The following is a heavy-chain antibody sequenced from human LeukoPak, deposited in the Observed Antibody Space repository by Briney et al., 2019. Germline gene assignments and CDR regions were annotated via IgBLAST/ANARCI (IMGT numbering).Heavy chain of an antibody. CDR3: ARSSYSSSSSV. J-gene: IGHJ3*01. Sequence: GGSLRLSCAVSGFTFSGFWMSWSRQAPGKGLEWVASINSDGSEGYYADVVKGRFTISRDNAKNSLYLQKNSLRAEDTAVYYCARSSYSSSSSVWGQGTMVTVSS. CDR2: INSDGSEG. D-gene: IGHD6-6*01. CDR1: GFTFSGFW. V-gene: IGHV3-7*03.